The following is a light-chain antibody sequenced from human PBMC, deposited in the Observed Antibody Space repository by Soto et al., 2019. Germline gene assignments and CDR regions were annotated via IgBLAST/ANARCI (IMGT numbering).Light chain of an antibody. Sequence: QSALTQPASVSASPGQSITISCTGTSSDVGGYNYVSWYQQHPGKAPKLMIYDVTKRPSGVSHGFSGSKSGNTASLTISGLQAEDEADYYCGSYTGSSYVFGTGTKVTVL. CDR3: GSYTGSSYV. V-gene: IGLV2-14*01. CDR2: DVT. J-gene: IGLJ1*01. CDR1: SSDVGGYNY.